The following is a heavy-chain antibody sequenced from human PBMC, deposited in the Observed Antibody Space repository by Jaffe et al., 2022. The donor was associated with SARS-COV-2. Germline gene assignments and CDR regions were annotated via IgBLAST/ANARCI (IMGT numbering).Heavy chain of an antibody. CDR3: AQGHLNLNH. J-gene: IGHJ4*02. Sequence: QVQFVESGGGLVKPGGSLRLSCAVFGFPFSDSYMSWIRQAPGKGLQWISYISRSGDDIYYADSVRGRFTMSRDNTKNSVYLQMNSLRPEDTAVYFCAQGHLNLNHWGRGILVTVSS. CDR2: ISRSGDDI. V-gene: IGHV3-11*01. CDR1: GFPFSDSY.